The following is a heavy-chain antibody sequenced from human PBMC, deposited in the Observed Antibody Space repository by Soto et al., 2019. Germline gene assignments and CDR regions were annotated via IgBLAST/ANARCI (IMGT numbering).Heavy chain of an antibody. J-gene: IGHJ4*02. V-gene: IGHV3-66*01. CDR3: AREPYLAWYGEYEGY. CDR2: IYSGGST. D-gene: IGHD4-17*01. Sequence: GGSLRLSCAASGFTVSSNYMSWVRQAPGKGLEWVSVIYSGGSTYYADSVKGRFTISRDNYKNTLYLQMNSLRAEDTAVYYCAREPYLAWYGEYEGYWGQGTLVTVSS. CDR1: GFTVSSNY.